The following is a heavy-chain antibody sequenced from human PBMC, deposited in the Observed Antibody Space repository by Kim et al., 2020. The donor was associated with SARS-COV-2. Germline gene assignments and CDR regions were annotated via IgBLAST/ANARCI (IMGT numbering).Heavy chain of an antibody. CDR1: GFTFSSYM. Sequence: GGSLRLSCAASGFTFSSYMMHWVRQAPGKGLEWVAAISSDGRKEYYGDSVKGRFTISRDKSRNTLYLQMNSLRPADTAVYYCAKDEWGSDNRGGFESWG. V-gene: IGHV3-30*18. D-gene: IGHD1-26*01. CDR2: ISSDGRKE. CDR3: AKDEWGSDNRGGFES. J-gene: IGHJ4*01.